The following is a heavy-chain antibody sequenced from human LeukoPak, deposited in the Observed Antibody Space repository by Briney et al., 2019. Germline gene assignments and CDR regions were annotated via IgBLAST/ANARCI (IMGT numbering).Heavy chain of an antibody. CDR1: GYTLTSYG. D-gene: IGHD6-19*01. V-gene: IGHV1-18*01. Sequence: ASVKVSCKASGYTLTSYGISWVRQALGQGLEWMGWSSAYNGNTNYAQKVQGRVTMTTDTSTTTAYMELRSLRSDDTAVYYCARGGSSGWRTPNDDYWGQGTLVTVSS. J-gene: IGHJ4*02. CDR3: ARGGSSGWRTPNDDY. CDR2: SSAYNGNT.